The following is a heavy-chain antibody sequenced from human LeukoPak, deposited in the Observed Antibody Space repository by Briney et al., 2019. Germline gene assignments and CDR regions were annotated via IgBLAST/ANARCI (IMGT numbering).Heavy chain of an antibody. CDR1: GVSINSGDYY. CDR2: IYYSGRT. CDR3: GRHRTAINKYGPYDAFDI. V-gene: IGHV4-39*01. Sequence: SETLSLTCTVSGVSINSGDYYWGWVRQPPGKGLEWIGTIYYSGRTYYNPPLKSRVTISEDTSKNQFSLRLTSVTAADTAIYYCGRHRTAINKYGPYDAFDIWGQGTMVTVSS. J-gene: IGHJ3*02. D-gene: IGHD3-10*01.